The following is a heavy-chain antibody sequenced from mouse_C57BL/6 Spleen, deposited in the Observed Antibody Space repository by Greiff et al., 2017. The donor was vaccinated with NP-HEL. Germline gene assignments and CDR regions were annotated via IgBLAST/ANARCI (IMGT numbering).Heavy chain of an antibody. CDR3: ARQNYDYDAAFAY. J-gene: IGHJ3*01. CDR2: ISNLAYSI. D-gene: IGHD2-4*01. CDR1: GFTFSDYG. V-gene: IGHV5-15*01. Sequence: EVKLVESGGGLVQPGGSLKLSCAASGFTFSDYGMAWVRQAPRKGPEWVAFISNLAYSIYYADTVTGRFTISRENAKNTLYLEMSSLRSEDTAMYYCARQNYDYDAAFAYWGQGTLVTVSA.